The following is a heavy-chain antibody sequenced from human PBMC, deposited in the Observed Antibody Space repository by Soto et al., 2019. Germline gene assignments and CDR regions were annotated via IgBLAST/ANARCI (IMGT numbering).Heavy chain of an antibody. V-gene: IGHV3-7*01. Sequence: GGSLRLSCAASGFTFSGYWMSWVRQAPGKGLEWVANIKQDGSEKYYVDSVKGRFTISRDNAKNSLYLQMNSLRAEDTAVYYCARDRPDIYDSSGYYPLDYWGQGTLVTVSS. CDR2: IKQDGSEK. CDR1: GFTFSGYW. CDR3: ARDRPDIYDSSGYYPLDY. D-gene: IGHD3-22*01. J-gene: IGHJ4*02.